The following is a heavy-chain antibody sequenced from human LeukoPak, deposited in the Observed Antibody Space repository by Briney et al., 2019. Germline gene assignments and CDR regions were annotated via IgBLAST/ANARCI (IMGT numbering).Heavy chain of an antibody. J-gene: IGHJ5*02. CDR3: ARARRFRYCSGGSCLNWFDP. CDR2: INHSGST. Sequence: SETLSHTCAVYGGSFSGYYWSWIRQPPGKGLEWIGEINHSGSTNYNPSLKSRVTISVDTSKNQFSLKLSSVTAADTAVYHCARARRFRYCSGGSCLNWFDPWGQGTLVTVSS. D-gene: IGHD2-15*01. CDR1: GGSFSGYY. V-gene: IGHV4-34*01.